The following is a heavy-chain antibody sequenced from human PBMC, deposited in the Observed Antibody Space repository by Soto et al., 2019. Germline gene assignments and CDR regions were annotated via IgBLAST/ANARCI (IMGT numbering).Heavy chain of an antibody. V-gene: IGHV3-15*07. CDR1: GFTFSNAW. Sequence: GGSLRLSCAASGFTFSNAWMNWVRQAPGKGLEWVGRIKSKTDGGTTDYAAPVKGRFTISRDDSKNTLYLQMNSLKTEDTAVYYCTTDLGYSIIYYYYGMDVWGQGTTVTVSS. CDR2: IKSKTDGGTT. CDR3: TTDLGYSIIYYYYGMDV. D-gene: IGHD4-4*01. J-gene: IGHJ6*02.